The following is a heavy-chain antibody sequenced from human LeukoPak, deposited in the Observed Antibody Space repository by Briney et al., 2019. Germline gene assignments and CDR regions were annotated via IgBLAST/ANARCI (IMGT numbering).Heavy chain of an antibody. Sequence: GGSLRLSCAASGFTFSTFGVRWVRQAPGKGLEWVAAISSDGNSEYYADSVKGRFTISRDNSKNMIYLQMNSLRGENSAVYYCAKVNNYDDYWGQGTLVSVSS. J-gene: IGHJ4*02. CDR1: GFTFSTFG. V-gene: IGHV3-30*18. D-gene: IGHD1/OR15-1a*01. CDR2: ISSDGNSE. CDR3: AKVNNYDDY.